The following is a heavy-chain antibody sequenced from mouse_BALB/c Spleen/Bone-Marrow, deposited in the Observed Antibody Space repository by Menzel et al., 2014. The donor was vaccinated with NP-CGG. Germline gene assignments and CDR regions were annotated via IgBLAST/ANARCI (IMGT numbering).Heavy chain of an antibody. J-gene: IGHJ1*01. CDR1: GFTFSTFG. CDR3: ARGGNWDDFDV. CDR2: ISSGSTAI. V-gene: IGHV5-17*02. Sequence: EVKLVESGGGLVQPGGSRKLSCAASGFTFSTFGMHWVRQAPEKGLEWVAYISSGSTAIFYADTLKGRFTISRDNPENTLFLQMTSLRSEDTAMCYCARGGNWDDFDVWGAGTTVTVSS. D-gene: IGHD4-1*01.